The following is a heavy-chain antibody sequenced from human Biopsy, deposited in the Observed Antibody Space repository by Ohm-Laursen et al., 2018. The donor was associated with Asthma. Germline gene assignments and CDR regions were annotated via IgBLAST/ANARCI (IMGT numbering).Heavy chain of an antibody. CDR2: VYHSGNT. CDR3: ARHKHSNSWYKYYFDY. J-gene: IGHJ4*02. Sequence: SDTLSLTCNVSGDSMRGSDYSWGWIRQPPGKGLEWIGNVYHSGNTNINPSLQSRVTISVDTSKSQFSLKVSAVTAADTAVYFCARHKHSNSWYKYYFDYWGQGTLVTVSS. CDR1: GDSMRGSDYS. V-gene: IGHV4-39*01. D-gene: IGHD6-13*01.